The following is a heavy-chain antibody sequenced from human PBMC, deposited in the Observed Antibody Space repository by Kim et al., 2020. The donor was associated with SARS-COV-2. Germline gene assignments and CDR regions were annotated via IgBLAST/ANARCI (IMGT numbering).Heavy chain of an antibody. D-gene: IGHD6-19*01. V-gene: IGHV4-59*08. Sequence: NAHPAPKGRVTLSVDTSKNQFSLKLSSVTAEDTAVYYCARRTPGQFYFDYWGQGTLVTVSS. J-gene: IGHJ4*02. CDR3: ARRTPGQFYFDY.